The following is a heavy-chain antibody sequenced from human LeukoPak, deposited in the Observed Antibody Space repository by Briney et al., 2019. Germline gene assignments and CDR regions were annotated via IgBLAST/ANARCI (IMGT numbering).Heavy chain of an antibody. J-gene: IGHJ4*02. CDR2: ISGNSRYI. CDR3: ARAVLLWFGELDAYDY. CDR1: GFTFSSYS. D-gene: IGHD3-10*01. V-gene: IGHV3-21*01. Sequence: GGSLRLSCAASGFTFSSYSMNWVRQAPGKGLEWVSGISGNSRYIYYADSVKGRFTISRDNAKNSLYLQMNSLRVEDTAVYYCARAVLLWFGELDAYDYWGQGTLVTVSS.